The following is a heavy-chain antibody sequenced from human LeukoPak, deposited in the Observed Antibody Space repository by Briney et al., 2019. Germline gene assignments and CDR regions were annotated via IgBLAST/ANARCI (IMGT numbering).Heavy chain of an antibody. CDR3: AKDGPGSGWPAYYFDY. V-gene: IGHV3-9*01. CDR1: GFTFNTYA. J-gene: IGHJ4*02. D-gene: IGHD6-19*01. Sequence: GGSLRLSCAASGFTFNTYAMTWVRQAPGKGLEWVSGISWNSGSIGYADSVKGRFTISRDNAKNSLYLQMNSLRAEDTALYYCAKDGPGSGWPAYYFDYWGQGTLVTVSS. CDR2: ISWNSGSI.